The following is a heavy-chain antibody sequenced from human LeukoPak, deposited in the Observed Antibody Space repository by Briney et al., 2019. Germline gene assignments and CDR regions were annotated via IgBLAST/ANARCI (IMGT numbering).Heavy chain of an antibody. CDR3: ARRDCSSSSCYPYNWFDP. J-gene: IGHJ5*02. Sequence: SETLSLTCGVSGGSFSISYWSWIRQPPGKGLEWIGQIYHSGGANYNPSLRSRVTISIDTSKNQLSLRLSSVTAADTAVYYCARRDCSSSSCYPYNWFDPWGQGTLVTVSS. V-gene: IGHV4-34*01. CDR2: IYHSGGA. D-gene: IGHD2-2*01. CDR1: GGSFSISY.